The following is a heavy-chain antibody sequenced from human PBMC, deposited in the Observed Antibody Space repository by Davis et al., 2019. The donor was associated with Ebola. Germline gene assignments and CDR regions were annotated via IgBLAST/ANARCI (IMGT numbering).Heavy chain of an antibody. V-gene: IGHV1-46*01. J-gene: IGHJ4*02. CDR2: INPSGGST. CDR1: GYTFPSYY. CDR3: ATGLGCSGGSCFDLDY. D-gene: IGHD2-15*01. Sequence: ASVPVSCKASGYTFPSYYMHWVRQAPVQGLEWMGIINPSGGSTSYAQKFQGRVTMTRDTSTSTVYMELSSLRSEDTAVYYCATGLGCSGGSCFDLDYWGQGTLVTVSS.